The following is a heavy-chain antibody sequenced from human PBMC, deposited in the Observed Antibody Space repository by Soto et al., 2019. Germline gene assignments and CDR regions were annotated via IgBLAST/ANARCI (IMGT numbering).Heavy chain of an antibody. CDR2: ISGSGGST. D-gene: IGHD4-17*01. J-gene: IGHJ4*02. Sequence: EVQLLESGGALVQPGGSLRLSCAASGFTFSSYAMNWVRQAPGKGLEWVSAISGSGGSTYYADSVEGRFIISRDNSKNTLYLNMTSLRAEDTAVYYCAKDVSYGDPFVYWGQGTLVTVSS. V-gene: IGHV3-23*01. CDR1: GFTFSSYA. CDR3: AKDVSYGDPFVY.